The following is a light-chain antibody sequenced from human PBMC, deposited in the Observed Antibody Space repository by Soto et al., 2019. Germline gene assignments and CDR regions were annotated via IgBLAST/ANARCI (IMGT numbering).Light chain of an antibody. CDR1: QSFSTY. CDR2: ASS. CDR3: QQSFSTPPT. J-gene: IGKJ1*01. Sequence: DIHMTQSPSSLSASVLDKVTITCRASQSFSTYLNWYQQKPGKAPKLLIYASSTLQTGVPSRFSGSASGTDFTLTIRSLQPEDFATYFCQQSFSTPPTFGQGTKVDIK. V-gene: IGKV1-39*01.